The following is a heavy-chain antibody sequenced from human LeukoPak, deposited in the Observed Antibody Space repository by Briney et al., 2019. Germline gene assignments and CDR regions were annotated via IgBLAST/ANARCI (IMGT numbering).Heavy chain of an antibody. J-gene: IGHJ1*01. V-gene: IGHV4-31*03. CDR1: GGSISSGGYS. D-gene: IGHD6-13*01. CDR3: ARGSSSWYGGYFQH. CDR2: IYYSGST. Sequence: PSQTLSLTCTVSGGSISSGGYSWSWIRQHPGKGPEWIGYIYYSGSTYYNPSLKSRVTISVDTSKNQFSLKLSSVTAADTAVYYCARGSSSWYGGYFQHWGQGTLVTVSS.